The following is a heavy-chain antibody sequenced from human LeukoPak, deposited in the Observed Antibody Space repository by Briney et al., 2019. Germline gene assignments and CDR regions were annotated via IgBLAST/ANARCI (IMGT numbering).Heavy chain of an antibody. CDR3: ARDRPGTGAFDV. D-gene: IGHD1-1*01. CDR2: IYFSGST. J-gene: IGHJ3*01. V-gene: IGHV4-39*02. CDR1: GGSISSSNYY. Sequence: PSGTLSLTCSISGGSISSSNYYWGWIRQPPGKGLEWIGSIYFSGSTYYNVSLKSRVTISVDTSNNQFSLRLSSVTAADTAVYYCARDRPGTGAFDVWGQGSIVAVAS.